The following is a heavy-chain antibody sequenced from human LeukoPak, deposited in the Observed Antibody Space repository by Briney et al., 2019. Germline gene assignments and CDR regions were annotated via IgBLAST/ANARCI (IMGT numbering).Heavy chain of an antibody. CDR1: GFTFSSYG. Sequence: PGGSLRLSCAASGFTFSSYGMHWVRQAPGKGLEWVAFIRYDGSNKYYADSVKGRFTISRDNSKNTLYLQMNSLRAEDTAVYYCAKEGRGCSSTSCYLYFDYWGQGTLVTVSS. J-gene: IGHJ4*02. CDR3: AKEGRGCSSTSCYLYFDY. D-gene: IGHD2-2*01. CDR2: IRYDGSNK. V-gene: IGHV3-30*02.